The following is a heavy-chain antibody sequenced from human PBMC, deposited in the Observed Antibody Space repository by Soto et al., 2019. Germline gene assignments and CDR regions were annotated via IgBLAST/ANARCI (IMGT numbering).Heavy chain of an antibody. D-gene: IGHD5-12*01. CDR1: GFRFSGFG. CDR3: ARDLGGYVHLWDKSNY. Sequence: QVQLVESGGGVVQPGASLTLSCAASGFRFSGFGMHWVRQAPGKGLEWVAVISFDASEKFCVDSVKGRFSISRDDSHSKVCLQMNSLRREDTGVYYCARDLGGYVHLWDKSNYWGQGTLVNVS. J-gene: IGHJ1*01. CDR2: ISFDASEK. V-gene: IGHV3-30*04.